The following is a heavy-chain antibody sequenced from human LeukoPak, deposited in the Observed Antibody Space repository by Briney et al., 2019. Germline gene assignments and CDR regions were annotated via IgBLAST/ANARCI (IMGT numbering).Heavy chain of an antibody. CDR1: GYSYTNYW. J-gene: IGHJ4*02. CDR2: IDPSDSYI. CDR3: ARQPRGTVVFDY. V-gene: IGHV5-10-1*01. D-gene: IGHD4-23*01. Sequence: GESLKISCKGSGYSYTNYWISWVRRMPGKGLEWVGRIDPSDSYINHSPSFQGHVSISADKSVSTAYLQWSSLKASDSAMYYCARQPRGTVVFDYWGQGTLVTVSS.